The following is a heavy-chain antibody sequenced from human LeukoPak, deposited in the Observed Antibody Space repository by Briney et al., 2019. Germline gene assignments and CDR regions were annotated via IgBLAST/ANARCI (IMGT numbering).Heavy chain of an antibody. Sequence: GGSLRLSCAASGFTFDDYGMSWVRQAPGKGLEWVSGINWNGGSTGYADSVKGRFTISRDNAKNSLYLQMNSLRDEDTALYYCAKDRGEQWLVTSFDYWGQGTLVTVSS. D-gene: IGHD6-19*01. CDR1: GFTFDDYG. V-gene: IGHV3-20*04. CDR2: INWNGGST. J-gene: IGHJ4*02. CDR3: AKDRGEQWLVTSFDY.